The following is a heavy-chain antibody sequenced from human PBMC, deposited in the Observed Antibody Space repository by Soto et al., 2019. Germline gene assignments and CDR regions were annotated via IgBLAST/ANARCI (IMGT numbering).Heavy chain of an antibody. CDR2: ISYDGSNK. V-gene: IGHV3-30*18. CDR3: AKDLEWIAVAGTHYFDY. CDR1: GFTFSSYG. D-gene: IGHD6-19*01. Sequence: QVQLVESGGGVVQPGRSLRLSCAASGFTFSSYGMHWVRQAPGKGLEWVAVISYDGSNKYYAESVKGRFTIPRDNFKNPLYLQMNSLRAEDTAVYYCAKDLEWIAVAGTHYFDYWGQGTLVTVS. J-gene: IGHJ4*02.